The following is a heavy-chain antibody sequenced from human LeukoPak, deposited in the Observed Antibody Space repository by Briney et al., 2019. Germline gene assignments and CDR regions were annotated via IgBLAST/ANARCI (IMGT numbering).Heavy chain of an antibody. J-gene: IGHJ6*02. CDR3: ASWPATVVTQEPGMDV. CDR1: GGSISSGGYY. Sequence: SETLSLTCTVSGGSISSGGYYWSWIRQHPGKGLEWIGYICYSGSTYYNPSLKSRVTTSVDTSKNQFSLKLSSVTAADTAVYYCASWPATVVTQEPGMDVWGQGTTVTVSS. D-gene: IGHD4-23*01. CDR2: ICYSGST. V-gene: IGHV4-31*03.